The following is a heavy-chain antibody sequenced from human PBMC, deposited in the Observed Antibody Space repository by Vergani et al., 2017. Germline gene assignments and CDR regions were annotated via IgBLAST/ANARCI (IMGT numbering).Heavy chain of an antibody. D-gene: IGHD3-3*01. CDR3: ARGLQFLEWLPTLFDY. CDR1: GFTFSDYY. J-gene: IGHJ4*02. V-gene: IGHV3-11*04. CDR2: ISNSGSTI. Sequence: QVQLVESGGGLVKPGGSLRLSCAASGFTFSDYYMNWVRQAPGKGLEWVSYISNSGSTIYYADSVKGRFTISRDNAKNSLYLQMNSLRAEDTAVYYCARGLQFLEWLPTLFDYWGQGTLVTVSS.